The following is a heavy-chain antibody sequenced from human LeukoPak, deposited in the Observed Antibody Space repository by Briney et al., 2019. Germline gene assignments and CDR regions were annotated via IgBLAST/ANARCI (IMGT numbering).Heavy chain of an antibody. J-gene: IGHJ4*02. CDR1: GGSISSGDYY. Sequence: SQTLSLTCTVSGGSISSGDYYWSWIRQPPGKGLEWIGYIYYSGSTYYNPSLKSRVTISVDTSKNQFSLKLSSVTAADTAVYYCAREADCSSTSCYALWGQGTLVTVSS. D-gene: IGHD2-2*01. CDR2: IYYSGST. CDR3: AREADCSSTSCYAL. V-gene: IGHV4-30-4*01.